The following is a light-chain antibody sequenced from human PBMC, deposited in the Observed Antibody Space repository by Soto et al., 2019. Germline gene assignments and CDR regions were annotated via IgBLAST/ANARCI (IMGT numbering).Light chain of an antibody. J-gene: IGKJ1*01. CDR3: QQYNSYST. CDR1: QSINDW. V-gene: IGKV1-5*03. CDR2: KAS. Sequence: DIQMTQSPSTLSASVGDRVTITCRASQSINDWLAWYQQKPGKAPKLLIYKASSLESGLPSRFSGSGSGPEVSRTSRSLQPDHFATFYCQQYNSYSTFGQETRVEI.